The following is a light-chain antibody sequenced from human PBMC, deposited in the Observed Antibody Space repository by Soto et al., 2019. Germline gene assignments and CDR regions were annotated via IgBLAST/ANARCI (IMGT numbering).Light chain of an antibody. CDR2: VAS. V-gene: IGKV1-12*01. J-gene: IGKJ5*01. CDR1: QTISSW. CDR3: QQANSFPIT. Sequence: DIQTTQSPSTLSGSVGDRVTITCRASQTISSWLAWYQQKPGKAPRLLIYVASALHSGVPSRFSGSGSGTDFTLTISSLQPEDFATYYCQQANSFPITFGQGTRLEIK.